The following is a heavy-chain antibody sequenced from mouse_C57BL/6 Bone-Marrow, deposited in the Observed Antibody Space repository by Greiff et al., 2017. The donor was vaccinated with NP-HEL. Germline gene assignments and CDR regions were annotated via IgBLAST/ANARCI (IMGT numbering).Heavy chain of an antibody. Sequence: QVQLQQPGAELVRPGTSVKLSCKASGYTFTSYWMHWVKQRPGQGLEWIGVIDPSDSYTNYNQKFKGKATLTVDTSSSTAYMQLSSLTSEDSSVYYCARSAHYYGSSLWYFEVWGTGTTVTVSS. J-gene: IGHJ1*03. CDR1: GYTFTSYW. CDR2: IDPSDSYT. CDR3: ARSAHYYGSSLWYFEV. V-gene: IGHV1-59*01. D-gene: IGHD1-1*01.